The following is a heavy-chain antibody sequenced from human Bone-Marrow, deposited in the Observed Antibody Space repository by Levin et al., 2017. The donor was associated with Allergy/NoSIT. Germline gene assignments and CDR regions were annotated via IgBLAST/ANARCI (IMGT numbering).Heavy chain of an antibody. CDR3: ARDYYGSGSYPSWFDP. Sequence: GESLKISCAASGFTFSSYSMNWVRQAPGKGLEWVSSISSSSSYIYYADSVKGRFTISRDNAKNSLYLQMNSLRAEDTAVYYCARDYYGSGSYPSWFDPWGQGTLVTVSS. V-gene: IGHV3-21*01. J-gene: IGHJ5*02. D-gene: IGHD3-10*01. CDR1: GFTFSSYS. CDR2: ISSSSSYI.